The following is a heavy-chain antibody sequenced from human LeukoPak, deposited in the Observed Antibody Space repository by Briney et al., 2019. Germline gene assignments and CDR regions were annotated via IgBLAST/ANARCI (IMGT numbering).Heavy chain of an antibody. Sequence: GGSLRLSCAASGFTFSSYAMSWVRQAPGKGLEWVSAISGSGGSTYYADSVKRRFTISRDNSKNTLYLQMNSLRAEDTAVYYCAKELGLGYCSSTSCYSYRSYGMDVWGQGTTVTVSS. CDR3: AKELGLGYCSSTSCYSYRSYGMDV. J-gene: IGHJ6*02. V-gene: IGHV3-23*01. D-gene: IGHD2-2*02. CDR2: ISGSGGST. CDR1: GFTFSSYA.